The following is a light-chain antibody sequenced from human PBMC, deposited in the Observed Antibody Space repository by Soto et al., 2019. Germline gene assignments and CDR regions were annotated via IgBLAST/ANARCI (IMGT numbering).Light chain of an antibody. Sequence: DIVMTQSPLSLPVTPGEPASVSCRSSQSLLHRNGYNYLDWYLQKPGQSPQLLIYLGSNRASGVPDRFSGSGSGTDFTLKISRVEAEDVGVYYCMQALQTPLTIGGGTKVEIK. CDR2: LGS. J-gene: IGKJ4*01. CDR1: QSLLHRNGYNY. V-gene: IGKV2-28*01. CDR3: MQALQTPLT.